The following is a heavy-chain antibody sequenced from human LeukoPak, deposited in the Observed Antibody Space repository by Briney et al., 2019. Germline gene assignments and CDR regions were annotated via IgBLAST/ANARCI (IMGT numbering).Heavy chain of an antibody. Sequence: GASVKVSCKASGYTFTGYYMHWVRQAPGQGLEWMGWINPNSGGTNYAQKFQGRVTMTRDTSISTAYMELSRLRSDDTAVYYCAREDSSSSLGYYYYYMDVWGKGTTVTVSS. CDR1: GYTFTGYY. CDR2: INPNSGGT. V-gene: IGHV1-2*02. D-gene: IGHD6-13*01. CDR3: AREDSSSSLGYYYYYMDV. J-gene: IGHJ6*03.